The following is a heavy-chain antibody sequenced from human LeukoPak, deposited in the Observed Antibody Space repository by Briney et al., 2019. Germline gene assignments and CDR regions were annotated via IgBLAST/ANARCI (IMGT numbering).Heavy chain of an antibody. D-gene: IGHD6-6*01. CDR1: GFTFSSYE. J-gene: IGHJ4*02. Sequence: GGSQGLSCAASGFTFSSYEMNGVRQAPGKGLEWVSYISSSGSTTYYADSVKGRFTISRDNAKNSLYLQMNSLRAEDTAVYYCARGLSGSSSPFYPFDSWGQGALAIVSS. V-gene: IGHV3-48*03. CDR2: ISSSGSTT. CDR3: ARGLSGSSSPFYPFDS.